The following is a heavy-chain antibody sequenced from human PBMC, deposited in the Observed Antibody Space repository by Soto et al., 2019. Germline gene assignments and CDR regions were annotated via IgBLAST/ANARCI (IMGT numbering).Heavy chain of an antibody. J-gene: IGHJ5*02. CDR1: GGSISSGGYY. CDR2: IYYSGST. Sequence: SLTCTVSGGSISSGGYYWSWIRQHPGKGLEWIGYIYYSGSTYYNPSLKSRVTISVDTSKNQFSLKMSSVTAADTAVYYCASSFATIYYYDSSGYYGWFDPWGQGALVTVSS. CDR3: ASSFATIYYYDSSGYYGWFDP. V-gene: IGHV4-31*03. D-gene: IGHD3-22*01.